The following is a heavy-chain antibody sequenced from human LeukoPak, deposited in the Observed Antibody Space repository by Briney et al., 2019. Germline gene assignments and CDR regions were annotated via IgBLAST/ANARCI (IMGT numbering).Heavy chain of an antibody. CDR3: ARVRVRGVTIDY. J-gene: IGHJ4*02. CDR1: GYTFTGYY. CDR2: INPNSGGT. D-gene: IGHD3-10*01. V-gene: IGHV1-2*02. Sequence: GASVKVSCKASGYTFTGYYMHWVRQAPGQGLEWMGWINPNSGGTNYAQKFQGKVTTTRDTSISTAYMELSRLRSDDTAVYYCARVRVRGVTIDYWGQGTLVTVSS.